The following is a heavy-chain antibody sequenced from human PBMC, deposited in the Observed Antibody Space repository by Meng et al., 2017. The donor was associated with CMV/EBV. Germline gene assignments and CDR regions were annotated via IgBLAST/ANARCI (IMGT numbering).Heavy chain of an antibody. Sequence: SVKVSCKASGGTFSSYAISWVRQAPGQGLEWMGGIIPILGIANYAQKFQGRVTITADKSTSTAYMELSSLRSEDTAVYYCARDRTQWIQLWLQSDYWGQGTLVTVSS. CDR3: ARDRTQWIQLWLQSDY. J-gene: IGHJ4*02. CDR1: GGTFSSYA. V-gene: IGHV1-69*10. D-gene: IGHD5-18*01. CDR2: IIPILGIA.